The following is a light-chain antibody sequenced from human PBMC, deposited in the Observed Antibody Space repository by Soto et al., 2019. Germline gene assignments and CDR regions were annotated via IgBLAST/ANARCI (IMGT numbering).Light chain of an antibody. V-gene: IGKV3-20*01. CDR2: GAS. Sequence: EIVMTQSPATLSLSPGEGATLSCRASQTISRSLLAWYQQKPGQAPRLLISGASSRVTGIPDRFSGSGSGTDFTLTISRLEPEDFAVYYCQQYSDAPLTFGGGTKVEIK. CDR1: QTISRSL. J-gene: IGKJ4*01. CDR3: QQYSDAPLT.